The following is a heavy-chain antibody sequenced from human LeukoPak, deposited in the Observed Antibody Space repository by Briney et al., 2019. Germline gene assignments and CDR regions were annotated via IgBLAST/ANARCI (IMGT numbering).Heavy chain of an antibody. Sequence: GGSLRLSCAASGFTFSDYYMSWIRQAPGKGLEWLSYISSSGNTIYYADSVKGRFTISRDNAKNTLYLQMNSLRAEDTAVYYCARGFDYYDSSGSPGGDYFDYWGQGTLVTVSS. CDR2: ISSSGNTI. CDR3: ARGFDYYDSSGSPGGDYFDY. D-gene: IGHD3-22*01. CDR1: GFTFSDYY. V-gene: IGHV3-11*04. J-gene: IGHJ4*02.